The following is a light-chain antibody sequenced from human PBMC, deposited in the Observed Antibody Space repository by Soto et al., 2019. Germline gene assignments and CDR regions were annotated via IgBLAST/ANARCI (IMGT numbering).Light chain of an antibody. Sequence: EIVLTQSPATLSLSPGERATLSCRASQSVSSYLAWYQQKPGQAPRLRIYDASNRATGIPARFSGSGSGTDFTLTISSLEPEDFAVYYCQQRSNWPWTFGQGTQVEIK. J-gene: IGKJ1*01. V-gene: IGKV3-11*01. CDR2: DAS. CDR3: QQRSNWPWT. CDR1: QSVSSY.